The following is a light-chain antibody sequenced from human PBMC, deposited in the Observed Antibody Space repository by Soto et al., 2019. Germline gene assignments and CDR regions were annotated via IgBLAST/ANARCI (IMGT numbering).Light chain of an antibody. CDR2: KAS. V-gene: IGKV1-5*03. Sequence: DIQMTQSPSTLSASVGDRVTITCRASQSISSWLAWYQQKPGKAPKLLIYKASSLESGVPSRFSGSGSGTEFTLTISSLQPDDFATYYGQQYNSYSAFGQGKRLEIK. J-gene: IGKJ5*01. CDR1: QSISSW. CDR3: QQYNSYSA.